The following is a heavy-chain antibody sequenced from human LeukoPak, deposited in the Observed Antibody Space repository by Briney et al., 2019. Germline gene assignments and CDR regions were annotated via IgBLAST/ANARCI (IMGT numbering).Heavy chain of an antibody. CDR3: ARDSSGWYYFDY. Sequence: GGSLRLSCAASGFTFSSYWMSWVRQAPGKGLEWVANIKQDGSEKYYVDSVKGRYTISRDNARNSLYLQMNSLRAEDTAVHYCARDSSGWYYFDYWGQGTLVTVSS. J-gene: IGHJ4*02. CDR2: IKQDGSEK. CDR1: GFTFSSYW. D-gene: IGHD6-19*01. V-gene: IGHV3-7*01.